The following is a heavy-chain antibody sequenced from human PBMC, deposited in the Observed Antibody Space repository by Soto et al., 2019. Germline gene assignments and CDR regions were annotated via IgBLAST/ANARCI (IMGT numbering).Heavy chain of an antibody. CDR3: ASTYSSSWYKYYYYGMDV. V-gene: IGHV3-48*02. J-gene: IGHJ6*02. CDR2: ISSSSSTI. D-gene: IGHD6-13*01. CDR1: GFTFSSYS. Sequence: GGSLRLSCAASGFTFSSYSMNWVRQAPGKGLEWVSYISSSSSTIYYADSVKGRFTISRDNAKNSLYLQMNSLRDEDTAVYYCASTYSSSWYKYYYYGMDVWGQGTTVTFSS.